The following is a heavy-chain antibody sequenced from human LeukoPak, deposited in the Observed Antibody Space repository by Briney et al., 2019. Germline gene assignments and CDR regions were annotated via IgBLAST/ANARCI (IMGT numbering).Heavy chain of an antibody. V-gene: IGHV3-21*01. CDR1: GFTFSSYS. Sequence: GGSLRLSCAASGFTFSSYSMNWVRQAPGKGLEWVSSISSSGSHIYYADSVKGRITISRDNAKNSVYLQMNSLRAEDTAVYYCARGGENGDYGGYWGQGTLVTVSS. D-gene: IGHD3-10*01. J-gene: IGHJ4*02. CDR3: ARGGENGDYGGY. CDR2: ISSSGSHI.